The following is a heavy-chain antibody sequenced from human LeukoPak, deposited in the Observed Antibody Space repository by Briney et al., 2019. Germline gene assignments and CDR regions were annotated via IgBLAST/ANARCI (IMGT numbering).Heavy chain of an antibody. J-gene: IGHJ4*02. CDR3: VRDRSYGAFDY. V-gene: IGHV3-20*01. CDR2: ITPNGGTT. Sequence: GGSLRLPCAASGFTFSSYAMSWVRQAPGKGLEWVSGITPNGGTTGYADSVRGRFTISRDNAKNSLYLQMNSLRAEDTAFYHCVRDRSYGAFDYWGQGTLVTVSS. CDR1: GFTFSSYA. D-gene: IGHD5-18*01.